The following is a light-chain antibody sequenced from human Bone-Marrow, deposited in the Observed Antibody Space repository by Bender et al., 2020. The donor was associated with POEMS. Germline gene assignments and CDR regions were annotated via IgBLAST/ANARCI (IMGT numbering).Light chain of an antibody. CDR2: EVS. J-gene: IGLJ1*01. Sequence: QSALTQPASVSGSPGQSITISCTGASSNIGTYNLVSWYQQHPGKAPKLMIYEVSKRPSGVPDRFSGSKSGNTASLTISGLQAEDEADYYCCSYAGTSVFGTGTEVTVL. V-gene: IGLV2-23*02. CDR1: SSNIGTYNL. CDR3: CSYAGTSV.